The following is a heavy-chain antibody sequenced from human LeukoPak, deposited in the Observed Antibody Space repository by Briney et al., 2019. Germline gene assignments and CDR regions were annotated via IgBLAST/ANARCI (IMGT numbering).Heavy chain of an antibody. Sequence: GGSLRLSCAASGFTFSNYDMTWVRQAPGKGLEWVSSIRGSGDTTFYADSVRGRFTISRDNSKNTLYLQVNSLRAEDAAVYYCVKNQLYNNNGLHWGQGTLVTVSS. CDR2: IRGSGDTT. V-gene: IGHV3-23*01. J-gene: IGHJ4*02. D-gene: IGHD1-14*01. CDR1: GFTFSNYD. CDR3: VKNQLYNNNGLH.